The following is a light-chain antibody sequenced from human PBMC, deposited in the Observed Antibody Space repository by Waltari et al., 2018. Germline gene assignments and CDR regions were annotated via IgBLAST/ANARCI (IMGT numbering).Light chain of an antibody. V-gene: IGKV1-39*01. CDR3: QQSYSSPRT. J-gene: IGKJ1*01. CDR1: QSISTY. CDR2: AAS. Sequence: DIQMTQSPSSLSASVGDRVTIACRASQSISTYLNWYRQKPGKAPMLLFYAASSLQSGVPSRFSGSGSGTDFTLTISNLQPEDFGTDYCQQSYSSPRTFGQGTKVEIK.